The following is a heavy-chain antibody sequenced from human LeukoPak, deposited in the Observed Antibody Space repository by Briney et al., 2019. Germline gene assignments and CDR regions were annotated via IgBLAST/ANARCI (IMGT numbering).Heavy chain of an antibody. Sequence: ASVKVSCKVSGYTFTDYYMHWVQQAPGKGLEWMGLVDPEDGETIYAEKFQGRVTITADTSTDTAYMELSSLRSEDTAVYYCARDHDYGGNLDYWGQGTLVTVSS. D-gene: IGHD4-23*01. CDR1: GYTFTDYY. J-gene: IGHJ4*02. CDR3: ARDHDYGGNLDY. CDR2: VDPEDGET. V-gene: IGHV1-69-2*01.